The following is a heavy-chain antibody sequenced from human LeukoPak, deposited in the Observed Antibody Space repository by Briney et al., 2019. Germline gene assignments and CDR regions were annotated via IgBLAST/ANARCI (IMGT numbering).Heavy chain of an antibody. CDR1: GGTFSDYA. Sequence: SVKVSCKAPGGTFSDYALNWVRQAPGQGLEWMGVFIPILGTANSTQKFQGRVTITADKSTNTVYMELSSLRSEDTAVYFCAGIPVFGVVLHQEPVWGKGTTVTVSS. D-gene: IGHD3-3*01. CDR2: FIPILGTA. V-gene: IGHV1-69*10. J-gene: IGHJ6*04. CDR3: AGIPVFGVVLHQEPV.